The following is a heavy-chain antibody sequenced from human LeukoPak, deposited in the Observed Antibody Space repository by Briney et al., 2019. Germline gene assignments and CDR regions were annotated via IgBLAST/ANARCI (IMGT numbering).Heavy chain of an antibody. J-gene: IGHJ3*02. V-gene: IGHV4-34*01. CDR2: INHSGST. Sequence: SETLSLTCAVYGGSFSGYYLSWIRQPPGKGLEWIGEINHSGSTNYNPSLKSRVTIPVDTSKNQFSLKLSSVTAADTAVYYCAVDLVGPAAISSDAFDIWGQGTMVTASS. CDR1: GGSFSGYY. CDR3: AVDLVGPAAISSDAFDI. D-gene: IGHD2-2*01.